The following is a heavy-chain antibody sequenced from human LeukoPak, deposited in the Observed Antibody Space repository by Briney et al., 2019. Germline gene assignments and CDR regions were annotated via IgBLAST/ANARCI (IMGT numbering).Heavy chain of an antibody. Sequence: PGGSLRLSCAASGFTFSDFAMHWLRQAPGKGLEYVSTISSNGISPYYANSMKGRFTISRDNYMNMMYLQMGSLRDDDTAVYYCVRAHSIHDYHYGIDVWGHGTTVTVPS. V-gene: IGHV3-64*01. D-gene: IGHD3-3*01. CDR2: ISSNGISP. CDR3: VRAHSIHDYHYGIDV. J-gene: IGHJ6*02. CDR1: GFTFSDFA.